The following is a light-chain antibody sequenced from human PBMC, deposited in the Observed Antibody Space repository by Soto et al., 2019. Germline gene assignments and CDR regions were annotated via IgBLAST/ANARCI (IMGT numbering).Light chain of an antibody. CDR3: QQYSSSPGNT. V-gene: IGKV3-11*01. J-gene: IGKJ5*01. Sequence: EIVLTQSPATLSLSPGERATLSCRASQSVSSYLAWYQQKPGQAPRLLIYDASNRATGIPARFSGSGSGTEFNLTISSLQSEDFGVYYCQQYSSSPGNTFGQGTRLEIK. CDR1: QSVSSY. CDR2: DAS.